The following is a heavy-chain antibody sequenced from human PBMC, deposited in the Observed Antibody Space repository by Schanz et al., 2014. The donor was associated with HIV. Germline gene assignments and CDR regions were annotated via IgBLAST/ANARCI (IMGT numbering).Heavy chain of an antibody. CDR1: GFTFSNYV. D-gene: IGHD5-12*01. Sequence: VQLVETGGGVVQPGRSLRLSCAASGFTFSNYVMSWVRQAPGKGLEWVSVISGSGISTYYADSVKGRFTISRDNSKNTLFLQMNSLRAEDTAVYYCAKVPEEGYFDPWGQGTLVTVSS. CDR2: ISGSGIST. J-gene: IGHJ5*02. CDR3: AKVPEEGYFDP. V-gene: IGHV3-23*04.